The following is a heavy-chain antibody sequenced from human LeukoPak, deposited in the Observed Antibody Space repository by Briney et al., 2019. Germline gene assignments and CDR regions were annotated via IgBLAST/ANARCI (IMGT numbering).Heavy chain of an antibody. D-gene: IGHD4-17*01. CDR2: IYPGDSDT. CDR1: GYSFTSYW. CDR3: ARPVYGDYRGGAFDI. V-gene: IGHV5-51*01. Sequence: GESLKISCKGSGYSFTSYWIGWVRQMPGKGLEWMGIIYPGDSDTRYSPSFQGQVTISADKSISTAYLQWSSLKASDTAMYYCARPVYGDYRGGAFDIWGQGTMVTVSS. J-gene: IGHJ3*02.